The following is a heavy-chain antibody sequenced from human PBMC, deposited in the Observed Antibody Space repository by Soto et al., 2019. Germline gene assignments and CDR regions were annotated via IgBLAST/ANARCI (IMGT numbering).Heavy chain of an antibody. Sequence: VGSLRLSCAASGFTVSSNYMSWVRQAPGKGLEWVSVIYSGGSTYYADSVKGRFTISRDNSKNTLYLQMNSLRAEDTAVYYCARPHYYYDSSGRDYGMDVWGQGTTVTVSS. CDR3: ARPHYYYDSSGRDYGMDV. D-gene: IGHD3-22*01. J-gene: IGHJ6*02. CDR2: IYSGGST. CDR1: GFTVSSNY. V-gene: IGHV3-53*01.